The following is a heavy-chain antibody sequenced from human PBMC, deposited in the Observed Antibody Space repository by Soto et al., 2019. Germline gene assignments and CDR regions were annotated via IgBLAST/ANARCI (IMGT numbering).Heavy chain of an antibody. Sequence: PGGSLRLSCAASGFTVXSNYMSWARQAPGKGLEWVSVIYSGGSTYYADSVKGRFTISRDNSKNTLYLQMNSLRAQDTAVYYCARPRQNSSSWTNFDYWGQGTLVTVSS. CDR2: IYSGGST. CDR1: GFTVXSNY. V-gene: IGHV3-53*01. J-gene: IGHJ4*02. D-gene: IGHD6-13*01. CDR3: ARPRQNSSSWTNFDY.